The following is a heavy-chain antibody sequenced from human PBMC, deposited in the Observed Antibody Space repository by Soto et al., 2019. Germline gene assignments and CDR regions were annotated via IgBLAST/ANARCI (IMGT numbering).Heavy chain of an antibody. Sequence: GGSLRLSCAASGFTFSSYGMHWVRQAPGKGLEWVAVISYDGSNKYYADSVKGRFTISRDDSKNTLYLQMNSLRAEDTAVYYCAKDLSSSDAFDIWGQGTMVTVSS. J-gene: IGHJ3*02. CDR2: ISYDGSNK. D-gene: IGHD6-6*01. V-gene: IGHV3-30*18. CDR3: AKDLSSSDAFDI. CDR1: GFTFSSYG.